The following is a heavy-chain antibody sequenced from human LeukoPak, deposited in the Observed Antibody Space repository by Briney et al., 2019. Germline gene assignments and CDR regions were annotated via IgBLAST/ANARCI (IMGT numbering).Heavy chain of an antibody. CDR2: IIPIFGTA. J-gene: IGHJ4*02. D-gene: IGHD1-1*01. Sequence: SVKVSCKASGGTFSSYAISWVRQAPGQGLGWMGGIIPIFGTANYAQKFQGRVTITADESTSTAYMELSSLRSEDTAVYYCARDEDDSPLDYWGQGTLFPVSS. CDR1: GGTFSSYA. CDR3: ARDEDDSPLDY. V-gene: IGHV1-69*13.